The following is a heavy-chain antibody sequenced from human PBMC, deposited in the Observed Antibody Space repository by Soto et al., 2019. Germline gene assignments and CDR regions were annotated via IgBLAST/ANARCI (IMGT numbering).Heavy chain of an antibody. Sequence: KTSETLSLTCTVSGGSVSRSNYYWSWIRQSPGKGLEWIGYIYYSGSTNYNPSLKSRVTISVDTSKNQFSLNLSSVTAADTAVYYCARDRGTGSKINWFDHWCQGTLVTVSS. CDR2: IYYSGST. CDR3: ARDRGTGSKINWFDH. D-gene: IGHD1-1*01. CDR1: GGSVSRSNYY. J-gene: IGHJ5*02. V-gene: IGHV4-61*01.